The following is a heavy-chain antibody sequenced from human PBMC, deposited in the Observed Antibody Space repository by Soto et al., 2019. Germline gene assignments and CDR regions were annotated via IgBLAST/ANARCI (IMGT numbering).Heavy chain of an antibody. CDR2: VSSYRRTS. V-gene: IGHV4-30-4*08. Sequence: TLCLTCTVSGGSINRGYYYCGRIRQPPGYGQDLIGYVSSYRRTSYDTAAIKGRLYISFGTPMHLFSLKLSSVTAADTAVYDCARGYYESSDYFGGSPLFDYWGQGSLVTVSS. D-gene: IGHD3-22*01. CDR1: GGSINRGYYY. CDR3: ARGYYESSDYFGGSPLFDY. J-gene: IGHJ4*02.